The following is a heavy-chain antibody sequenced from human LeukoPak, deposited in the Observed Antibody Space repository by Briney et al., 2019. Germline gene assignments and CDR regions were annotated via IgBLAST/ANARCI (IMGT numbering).Heavy chain of an antibody. J-gene: IGHJ4*02. D-gene: IGHD5-24*01. CDR1: GFTFSSYA. CDR3: ASSRDGYNPVDY. CDR2: ITWNSGSI. V-gene: IGHV3-9*01. Sequence: GGSLRLSCAASGFTFSSYAMHWVRQAPGKGLEWVSGITWNSGSIGYADSVKGRFTISRDNAKNSLYLQMNSLRAEDTALYYCASSRDGYNPVDYWGQGTLVTVSS.